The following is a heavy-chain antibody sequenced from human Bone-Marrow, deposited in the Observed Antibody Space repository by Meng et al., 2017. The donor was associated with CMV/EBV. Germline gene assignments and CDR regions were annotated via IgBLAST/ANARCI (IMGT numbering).Heavy chain of an antibody. CDR2: IQVIGHT. V-gene: IGHV4-4*07. J-gene: IGHJ4*02. CDR3: AGSRPGGGACDY. Sequence: HVHIQESCQGLGTPSDTLSLTCIVSGASINNYNGNWVRQPAGQGLEWIGLIQVIGHTVYNPSLKSRVTVSLDASKSQFSLTLNSVTAADTATYYCAGSRPGGGACDYWGQGILVTVFS. CDR1: GASINNYN. D-gene: IGHD3-16*01.